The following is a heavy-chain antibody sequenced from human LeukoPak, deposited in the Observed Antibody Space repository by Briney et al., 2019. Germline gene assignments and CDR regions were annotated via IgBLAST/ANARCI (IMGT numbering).Heavy chain of an antibody. CDR3: ARDKEYYVIFPPPSN. CDR2: ISSSSSYI. V-gene: IGHV3-21*01. Sequence: GGSLRLSCAASGFTFSSYSMNWVRQAPGKGLEWVSSISSSSSYIYYADSVKGRFTISRDNAKNSLYLQMNSLRAEDTAVYYCARDKEYYVIFPPPSNGGRETLVT. J-gene: IGHJ4*02. D-gene: IGHD3-9*01. CDR1: GFTFSSYS.